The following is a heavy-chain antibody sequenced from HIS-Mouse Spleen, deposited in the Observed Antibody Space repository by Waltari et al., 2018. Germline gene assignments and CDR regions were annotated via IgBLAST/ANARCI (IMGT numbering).Heavy chain of an antibody. CDR2: LYYSGGT. CDR3: AREIPYSSSWYDWYFDL. V-gene: IGHV4-39*07. CDR1: GGSISSSSYY. Sequence: QLQLQESGPGLVKPSETLSLTCTVSGGSISSSSYYWGWIRQPPGKGLGWIGSLYYSGGTCYNPALKSRVTISVDTSKNQFSLKLSSVTAADTAVYYCAREIPYSSSWYDWYFDLWGRGTLVTVSS. J-gene: IGHJ2*01. D-gene: IGHD6-13*01.